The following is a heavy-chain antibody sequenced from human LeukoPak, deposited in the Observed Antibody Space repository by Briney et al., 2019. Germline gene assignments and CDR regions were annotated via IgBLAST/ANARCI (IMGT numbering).Heavy chain of an antibody. V-gene: IGHV3-30-3*01. J-gene: IGHJ5*02. CDR1: GFTFSSYA. Sequence: GGSLRLSCAASGFTFSSYAMHWVRQAPGKGLEWVAVISYDGSNKYYADSVKGRFTISRDNSKNTLYLQMNSLRAEDTAVYYCARDLVIYGGDNWFDPWGQGTLVTVSS. CDR2: ISYDGSNK. D-gene: IGHD4-23*01. CDR3: ARDLVIYGGDNWFDP.